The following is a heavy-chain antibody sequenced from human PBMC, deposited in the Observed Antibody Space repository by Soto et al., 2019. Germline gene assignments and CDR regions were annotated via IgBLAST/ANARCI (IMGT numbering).Heavy chain of an antibody. J-gene: IGHJ4*02. Sequence: EVQLVESGGGLVQPGGSLRLSCAASGFTFSSYWMSWVRQAPGKGLEWVANIKQDGSEKYYVDSVKGRFTISRDNAKNSLYLQMNRLRAEDTAVYYCAREEEGRGYDFWSGYSQTYYFDYWGQGTLVTVSS. CDR2: IKQDGSEK. CDR1: GFTFSSYW. V-gene: IGHV3-7*01. D-gene: IGHD3-3*01. CDR3: AREEEGRGYDFWSGYSQTYYFDY.